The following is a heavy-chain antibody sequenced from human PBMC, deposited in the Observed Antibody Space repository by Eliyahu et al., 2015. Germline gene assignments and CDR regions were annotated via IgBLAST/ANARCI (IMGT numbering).Heavy chain of an antibody. CDR2: IVVGSGNT. CDR1: GFNFGTSV. D-gene: IGHD1-26*01. V-gene: IGHV1-58*01. CDR3: AADIVGAPDIFDF. J-gene: IGHJ4*02. Sequence: QVQLVQSGPEVKEPGTSVKXSCKXSGFNFGTSVLQWVRQARGQRLEWIGWIVVGSGNTNNAQRFQERVIISRDLSSNTVYMELSSLRSDDTAVYYCAADIVGAPDIFDFWGQGSQVTVSS.